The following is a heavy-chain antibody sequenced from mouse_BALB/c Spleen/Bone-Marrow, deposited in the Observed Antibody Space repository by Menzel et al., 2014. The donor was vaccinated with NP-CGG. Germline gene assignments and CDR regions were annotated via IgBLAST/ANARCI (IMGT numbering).Heavy chain of an antibody. CDR2: INPSNGGT. CDR3: TRRLFDY. D-gene: IGHD1-2*01. J-gene: IGHJ2*01. Sequence: QVQLKESGAELVKPGASVKLSCKASGYTFTSYYMYWVKQRPGQGLEWIGGINPSNGGTNFSEKFKSKATLTVDKSSSTAYLQLSSLTSEDSAVYYCTRRLFDYWGQGTTLTVSS. V-gene: IGHV1S81*02. CDR1: GYTFTSYY.